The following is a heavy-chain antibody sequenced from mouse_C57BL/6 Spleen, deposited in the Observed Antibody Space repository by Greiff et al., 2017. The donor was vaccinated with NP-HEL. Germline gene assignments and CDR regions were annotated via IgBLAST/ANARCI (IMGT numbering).Heavy chain of an antibody. CDR1: GYTFTSYW. CDR3: AITTVRATPDY. CDR2: IHPNSGST. V-gene: IGHV1-64*01. Sequence: QVQLQQPGAELVKPGASVKLSCKASGYTFTSYWMHWVKQRPGQGLEWIGMIHPNSGSTNYNEKFKSKATLTVDKSSSTAYMQLSSLTSEDSAVYDCAITTVRATPDYWGQGTTLTVSS. J-gene: IGHJ2*01. D-gene: IGHD1-1*01.